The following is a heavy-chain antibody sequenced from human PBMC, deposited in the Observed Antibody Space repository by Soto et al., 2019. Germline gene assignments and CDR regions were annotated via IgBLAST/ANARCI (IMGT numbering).Heavy chain of an antibody. CDR3: VRGYPYGDSTFDY. CDR1: GFTFSNYD. CDR2: ISYSSSAI. D-gene: IGHD4-17*01. Sequence: EVQLVESGGGLVQPGGSLRLSCAASGFTFSNYDMNWVRQAPGKGLEWVSYISYSSSAIYYADSVKGRFTISRDNAKNSLYLQMNSLRDEDTAVYYCVRGYPYGDSTFDYWGQGTLVTVSS. J-gene: IGHJ4*02. V-gene: IGHV3-48*02.